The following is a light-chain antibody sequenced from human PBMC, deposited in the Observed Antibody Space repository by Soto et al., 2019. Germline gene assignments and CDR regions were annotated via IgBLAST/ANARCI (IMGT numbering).Light chain of an antibody. CDR1: SSDVGDFNY. CDR3: TSYTSSNTYV. CDR2: EVS. Sequence: QSALTQPASVSGSPGQSITISCTGTSSDVGDFNYVSWYQQHPGKAPKLVIYEVSYRPSGVSNRFSGSRSGYTASLTISGLQAEDEADYYCTSYTSSNTYVFGTGTKLTVL. V-gene: IGLV2-14*01. J-gene: IGLJ1*01.